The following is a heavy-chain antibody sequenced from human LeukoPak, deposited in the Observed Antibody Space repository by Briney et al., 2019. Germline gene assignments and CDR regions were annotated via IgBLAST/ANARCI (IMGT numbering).Heavy chain of an antibody. CDR3: ARGPKGGNYFYYYYGMDV. CDR1: GGSFSGYY. CDR2: INHSGST. J-gene: IGHJ6*02. V-gene: IGHV4-34*01. D-gene: IGHD4-23*01. Sequence: SETLSLTCAVYGGSFSGYYWSWIRQPPGKGLEWIVEINHSGSTNYNPSLKSRVTISVDTSKNQFSLKLSSVTAADTAVYYCARGPKGGNYFYYYYGMDVWGQGTTVTVSS.